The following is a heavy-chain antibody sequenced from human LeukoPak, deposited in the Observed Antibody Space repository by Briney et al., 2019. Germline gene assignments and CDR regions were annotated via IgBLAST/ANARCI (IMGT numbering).Heavy chain of an antibody. D-gene: IGHD6-13*01. V-gene: IGHV1-8*03. CDR2: MNPNSGNT. J-gene: IGHJ6*03. Sequence: EASVKVSCKASGYTFTSYDISWVRQATGQGLEWMGWMNPNSGNTGYAQKFQGRVTITRNTSISTAYMELSSLRSEDTAVYYCAREAAAAFYYYYYMDVWGKGTTVTVSS. CDR3: AREAAAAFYYYYYMDV. CDR1: GYTFTSYD.